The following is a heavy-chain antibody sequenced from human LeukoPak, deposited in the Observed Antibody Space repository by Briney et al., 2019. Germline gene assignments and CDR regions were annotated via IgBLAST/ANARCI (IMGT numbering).Heavy chain of an antibody. D-gene: IGHD6-19*01. CDR3: ARERVSGWYSDY. CDR2: INWNGGTK. CDR1: GFSFQGYG. Sequence: GGSLRLTCVASGFSFQGYGMTWVRQAPGKGLEWVSSINWNGGTKGYADSVEGRFTISRDNAKNSLYLQMNSLRAEDTAFYYCARERVSGWYSDYWGQGTLVTVSS. J-gene: IGHJ4*02. V-gene: IGHV3-20*04.